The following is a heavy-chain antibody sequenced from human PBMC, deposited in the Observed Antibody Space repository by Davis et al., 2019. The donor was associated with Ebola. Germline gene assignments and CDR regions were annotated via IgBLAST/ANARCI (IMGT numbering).Heavy chain of an antibody. D-gene: IGHD6-6*01. V-gene: IGHV3-23*01. J-gene: IGHJ6*03. CDR2: ISGSGGST. CDR3: AKGPDIGPLAARPSYYYMDV. Sequence: PGGSLRLSCAASGFTFSSYAMSWVRQAPGKGLEWVSAISGSGGSTYYADSVKGRFTISRDNSKNTLYLQMNSLRAEDTAVYYCAKGPDIGPLAARPSYYYMDVWGKGTTVTVSS. CDR1: GFTFSSYA.